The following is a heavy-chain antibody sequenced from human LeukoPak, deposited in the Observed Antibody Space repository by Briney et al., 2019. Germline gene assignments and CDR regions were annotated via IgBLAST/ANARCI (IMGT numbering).Heavy chain of an antibody. V-gene: IGHV4-59*01. CDR2: IYYSGST. Sequence: PSETLSLTCTVSGGSISSYYWSWIRQPPGKGLEWIGYIYYSGSTNYNPSLKSRVTISVDTSKNQFSLKLSSVTAADTAVYYCARDRYYYDSSGYNYYYYMDVWGKGTTVTVSS. J-gene: IGHJ6*03. CDR1: GGSISSYY. CDR3: ARDRYYYDSSGYNYYYYMDV. D-gene: IGHD3-22*01.